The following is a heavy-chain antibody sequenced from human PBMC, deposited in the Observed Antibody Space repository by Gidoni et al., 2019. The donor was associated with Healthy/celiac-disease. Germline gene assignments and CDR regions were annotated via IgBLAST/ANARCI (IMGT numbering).Heavy chain of an antibody. Sequence: QLQLQESGPGLVKPSETLSLTCTVSGGSISSSSYYWGWIRQPPGKGLEWIGSIYYSGSTYYNPSLKSRVTISVDTSKNQFSLKLSSVTAADTAVYYCARSNTEDYYYYYMDVWGKGTTVTVSS. CDR2: IYYSGST. CDR1: GGSISSSSYY. J-gene: IGHJ6*03. V-gene: IGHV4-39*01. CDR3: ARSNTEDYYYYYMDV.